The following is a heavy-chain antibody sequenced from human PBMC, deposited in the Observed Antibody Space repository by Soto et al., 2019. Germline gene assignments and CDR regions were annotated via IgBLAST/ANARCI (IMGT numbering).Heavy chain of an antibody. CDR2: IIPIFGTA. Sequence: QVQLVQSGAEVKKPGSSVKVSCKASGGTFSSYAISWVRQAPGQGLEWMGGIIPIFGTANYAQKFQGRVTITADESTSTAYMELSSLRSEDTAVYYCERVVYWDCISTSCHASYYGMDVWGQGTTVTVSS. J-gene: IGHJ6*02. CDR1: GGTFSSYA. CDR3: ERVVYWDCISTSCHASYYGMDV. V-gene: IGHV1-69*12. D-gene: IGHD2-2*01.